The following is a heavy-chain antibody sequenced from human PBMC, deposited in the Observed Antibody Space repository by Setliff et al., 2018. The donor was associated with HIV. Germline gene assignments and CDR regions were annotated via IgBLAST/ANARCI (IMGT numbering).Heavy chain of an antibody. D-gene: IGHD4-17*01. CDR3: AKGGDDYYYYFMDV. CDR1: GLVFSTYG. Sequence: GGSLRLSCAASGLVFSTYGMHWVRQAPGRGLEWVALIWYDGSNKHYAESVKGRFTISRDNSKNTLFLQMNSLRAEDTAIYYCAKGGDDYYYYFMDVWGKGTTVTVSS. J-gene: IGHJ6*03. CDR2: IWYDGSNK. V-gene: IGHV3-33*06.